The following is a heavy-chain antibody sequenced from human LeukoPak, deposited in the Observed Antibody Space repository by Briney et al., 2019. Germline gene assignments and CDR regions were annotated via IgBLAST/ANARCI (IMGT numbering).Heavy chain of an antibody. V-gene: IGHV5-51*01. J-gene: IGHJ3*02. CDR1: GYSFTSYW. CDR3: ATHLVGAAGPGGAFDI. CDR2: IYPGDSDT. Sequence: GESLKISCKGSGYSFTSYWIGWVRQMPGKGLEWMGIIYPGDSDTRYSPSFQGQVTISADKSISTAYLQWSSLKASDTAMYYCATHLVGAAGPGGAFDIWGQGTMVTASS. D-gene: IGHD6-13*01.